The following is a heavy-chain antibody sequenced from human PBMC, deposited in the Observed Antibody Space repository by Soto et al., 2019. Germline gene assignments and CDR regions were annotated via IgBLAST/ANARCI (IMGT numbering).Heavy chain of an antibody. Sequence: QVQLVESGGGVVQPGRSLRLSCAASGFTFSSNAMHWVRQAPGKGLEWVAVMSYDGSNEYYADSVKGRFTISRDNSKNPRYLQMNSLRAEDTAVYYCARDSILSGTTRPPPLDYWGQGTLVTVSS. V-gene: IGHV3-30-3*01. CDR3: ARDSILSGTTRPPPLDY. D-gene: IGHD4-17*01. CDR1: GFTFSSNA. J-gene: IGHJ4*02. CDR2: MSYDGSNE.